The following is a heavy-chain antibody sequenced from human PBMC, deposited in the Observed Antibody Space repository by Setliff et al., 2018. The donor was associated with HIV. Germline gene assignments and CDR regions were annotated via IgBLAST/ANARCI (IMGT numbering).Heavy chain of an antibody. CDR2: IYYTGFT. Sequence: ETLSLTCSVSGDSFSTSSYFWGWVRQSPGKGLERIANIYYTGFTYCNPSLKSRVTISIDKSKSQFSLNLTSVTASDTAVYYCAREGRGDPSLATTRLDYWGQGKLVTVSS. V-gene: IGHV4-39*02. CDR3: AREGRGDPSLATTRLDY. D-gene: IGHD1-1*01. CDR1: GDSFSTSSYF. J-gene: IGHJ4*02.